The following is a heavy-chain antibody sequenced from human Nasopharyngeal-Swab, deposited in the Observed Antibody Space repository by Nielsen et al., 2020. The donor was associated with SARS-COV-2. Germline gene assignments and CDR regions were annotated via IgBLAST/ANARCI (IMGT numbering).Heavy chain of an antibody. J-gene: IGHJ5*02. V-gene: IGHV3-23*01. CDR2: ISGSGGST. D-gene: IGHD2-2*02. CDR3: AKDSCSSTSCYTWDWGENWFDP. Sequence: VRQAPGKGLEWVSAISGSGGSTYYADSVKGRFTISRVNSKNTLYLQMNSLRAEDTAVYYCAKDSCSSTSCYTWDWGENWFDPWGQGTLVTVSS.